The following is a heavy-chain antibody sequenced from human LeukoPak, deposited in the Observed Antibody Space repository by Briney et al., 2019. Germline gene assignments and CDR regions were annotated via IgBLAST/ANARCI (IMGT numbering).Heavy chain of an antibody. Sequence: ASVKVSCKASGYTFTGYYMHWVRQAPGQGLEWMGWINPNSGGTNYAQKFQGRVTLTRDTSISTAYMELSRLRSDDTAIYYCARVPIVVLPAAILPPYYMDVWGKGTTVTISS. CDR3: ARVPIVVLPAAILPPYYMDV. CDR2: INPNSGGT. V-gene: IGHV1-2*02. D-gene: IGHD2-2*01. J-gene: IGHJ6*03. CDR1: GYTFTGYY.